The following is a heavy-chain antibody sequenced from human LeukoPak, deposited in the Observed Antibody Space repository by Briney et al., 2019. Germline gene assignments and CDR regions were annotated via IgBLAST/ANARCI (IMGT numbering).Heavy chain of an antibody. D-gene: IGHD1-26*01. J-gene: IGHJ4*02. CDR3: AKDRLRIVTY. Sequence: GGSLRLSCAASGFTFSSYSMNWVRQAPGKGLEWVSYISSSSSTIYYADSVKGRFTISRDNAKNSLYLQMNSLRAEDTAVYYCAKDRLRIVTYWGQGTLVTVSS. CDR2: ISSSSSTI. CDR1: GFTFSSYS. V-gene: IGHV3-48*01.